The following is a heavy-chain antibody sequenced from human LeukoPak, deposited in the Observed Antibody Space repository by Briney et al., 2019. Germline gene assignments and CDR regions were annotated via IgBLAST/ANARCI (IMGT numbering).Heavy chain of an antibody. CDR3: ASNYDILTGYYPNYHYYGMDV. CDR2: IIPIFGTA. V-gene: IGHV1-69*19. D-gene: IGHD3-9*01. J-gene: IGHJ6*02. Sequence: SVKVSCKASGGTFSSYAISWVRQAPGQGLEWMGGIIPIFGTANYAQKFQGRVTITADESTSTAYMELSSLRSEDTAVYYCASNYDILTGYYPNYHYYGMDVWGQGTTVTVSS. CDR1: GGTFSSYA.